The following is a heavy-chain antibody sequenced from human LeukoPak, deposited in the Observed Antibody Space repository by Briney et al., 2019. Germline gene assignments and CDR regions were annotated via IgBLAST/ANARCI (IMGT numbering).Heavy chain of an antibody. V-gene: IGHV1-18*01. CDR1: GYTFTSYG. Sequence: ASVKVSCKASGYTFTSYGISWVRQAPGQGLEWMGWISAYNGNTNYAQKLQGRVTMTTDTSTSTAYMELRSLRSDDTAVYYCARVPGPWSYYLDYYYYYYMDVWGKGTTVTISS. CDR2: ISAYNGNT. J-gene: IGHJ6*03. D-gene: IGHD1-26*01. CDR3: ARVPGPWSYYLDYYYYYYMDV.